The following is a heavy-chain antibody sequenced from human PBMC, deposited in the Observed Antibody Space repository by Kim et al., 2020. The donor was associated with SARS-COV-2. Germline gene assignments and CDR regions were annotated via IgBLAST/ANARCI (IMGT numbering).Heavy chain of an antibody. J-gene: IGHJ4*02. V-gene: IGHV4-59*12. Sequence: SETLSLTCSVSGVSISRYFWSWIRQPPGKGLEWIGYIYYTGSTNYNPSLKGRVTISLDTPKNQVSLSLNSVTAADTAVYYCATYGDNSGFDNWGQGTLVTVSS. CDR3: ATYGDNSGFDN. CDR2: IYYTGST. D-gene: IGHD4-17*01. CDR1: GVSISRYF.